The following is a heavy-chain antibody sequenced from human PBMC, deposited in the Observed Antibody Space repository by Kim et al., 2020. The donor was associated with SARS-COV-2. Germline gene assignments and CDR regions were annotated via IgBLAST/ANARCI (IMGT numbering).Heavy chain of an antibody. D-gene: IGHD2-15*01. CDR2: IRPRGAAA. Sequence: GGSLRLSCAASGFKFSDYSMSWVRQAPGKGLEWVSLIRPRGAAASYADSFKGRFTVSRDDSINTLFLQMNGLKAEDTATYYCAKEYDSVAYSHYSIWGQGSLVTVSA. V-gene: IGHV3-23*01. CDR1: GFKFSDYS. CDR3: AKEYDSVAYSHYSI. J-gene: IGHJ4*02.